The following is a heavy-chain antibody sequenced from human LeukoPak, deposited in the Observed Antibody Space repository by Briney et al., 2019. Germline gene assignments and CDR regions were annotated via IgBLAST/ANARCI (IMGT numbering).Heavy chain of an antibody. CDR3: ARSGYYDSSGSIDAFDI. J-gene: IGHJ3*02. Sequence: SETLSLTCTVSGGSISSYYWSWIRQPPGKGLEWIGYIYYSGSTNYNPSLKSRVTISVDTSKNQFSLKLSSVTAADTAVYYCARSGYYDSSGSIDAFDIWGQGTMVTVSS. CDR1: GGSISSYY. V-gene: IGHV4-59*01. D-gene: IGHD3-22*01. CDR2: IYYSGST.